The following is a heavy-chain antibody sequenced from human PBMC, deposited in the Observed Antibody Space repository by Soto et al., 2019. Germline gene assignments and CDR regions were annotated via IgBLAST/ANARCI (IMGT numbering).Heavy chain of an antibody. J-gene: IGHJ6*02. CDR3: ARNMDYYYGRGSGNGHGV. Sequence: QVQLVQSGAEVKERGDSVRVSCEASGYTFTAYYIHWVRQAPGQGRAWMGWINPTFGDTTYAQDPQGGACMTRNMSLSKAYREWSRLNSDDRAINYCARNMDYYYGRGSGNGHGVWGQGTTVTVFS. CDR2: INPTFGDT. V-gene: IGHV1-2*02. CDR1: GYTFTAYY. D-gene: IGHD3-10*02.